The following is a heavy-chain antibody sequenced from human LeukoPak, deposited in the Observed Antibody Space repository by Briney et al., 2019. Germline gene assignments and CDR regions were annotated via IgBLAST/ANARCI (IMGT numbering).Heavy chain of an antibody. CDR3: AKDMRIAAAGFDY. CDR1: GFTFSSYG. CDR2: ISYDGSNK. J-gene: IGHJ4*02. V-gene: IGHV3-30*18. D-gene: IGHD6-13*01. Sequence: GRSLRLSCAASGFTFSSYGMHWVRQAPGKGLEWVAVISYDGSNKYYADSVKGRFTISRDNSKNTLYLQMNSLRAEDTAVYYCAKDMRIAAAGFDYWGQGTLVTVSP.